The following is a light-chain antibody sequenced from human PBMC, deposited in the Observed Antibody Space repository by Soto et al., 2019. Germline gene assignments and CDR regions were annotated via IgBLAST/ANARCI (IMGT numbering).Light chain of an antibody. J-gene: IGLJ2*01. CDR1: SSNIGSNT. CDR3: AAWDDSLNGLVL. Sequence: QSVLTQPPSASGTPGQRVTISCSGGSSNIGSNTVNWYQQLPGTAPKLLIYGSNQRPSGVPDRFSGSKSGTSASLAISGLQSEDEADYYCAAWDDSLNGLVLFGGGTKVTVL. V-gene: IGLV1-44*01. CDR2: GSN.